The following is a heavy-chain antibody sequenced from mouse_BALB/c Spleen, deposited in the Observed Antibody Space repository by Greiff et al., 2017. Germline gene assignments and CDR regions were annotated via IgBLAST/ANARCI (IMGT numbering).Heavy chain of an antibody. CDR2: ISDGGSYT. CDR1: GFTFSDYY. Sequence: EVKLVESGGGLVKPGGSLKLSCAASGFTFSDYYMYWVRQTPEKRLEWVATISDGGSYTYYPDSVKGRFTISRDNAKNNLYLQMSSLKSEDTAMYYCARDDYYGSRYFDVWGAGTTVTVSS. J-gene: IGHJ1*01. V-gene: IGHV5-4*02. CDR3: ARDDYYGSRYFDV. D-gene: IGHD1-1*01.